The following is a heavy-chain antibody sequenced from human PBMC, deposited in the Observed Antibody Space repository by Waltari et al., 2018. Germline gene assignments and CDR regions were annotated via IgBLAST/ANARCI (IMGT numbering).Heavy chain of an antibody. Sequence: QVQLQESGPGLVKPSETLSPTCTVSGYSLSSGYYWGWIRQSPGKGLEWIASIYHSGTTNYNPSLKSRVTISVDTSKNQFFLKMSSVTAADTAVYFCARLSAYWGQGILVTVSS. CDR1: GYSLSSGYY. V-gene: IGHV4-38-2*02. CDR3: ARLSAY. D-gene: IGHD3-3*01. CDR2: IYHSGTT. J-gene: IGHJ4*02.